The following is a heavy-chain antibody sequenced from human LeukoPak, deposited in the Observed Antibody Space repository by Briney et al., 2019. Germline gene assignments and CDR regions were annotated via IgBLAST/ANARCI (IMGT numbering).Heavy chain of an antibody. D-gene: IGHD3-10*01. J-gene: IGHJ3*02. V-gene: IGHV3-11*01. CDR1: GFTFSDYY. CDR3: ARDSRGAFDI. Sequence: PGGSLRLSCAASGFTFSDYYISWIRQAPGTGLEWLSYISTSSSTIYYADSVKGRFTISRDNAKNSLYLQMNSLRAEDTAVYYCARDSRGAFDIWGQGTMVTVSS. CDR2: ISTSSSTI.